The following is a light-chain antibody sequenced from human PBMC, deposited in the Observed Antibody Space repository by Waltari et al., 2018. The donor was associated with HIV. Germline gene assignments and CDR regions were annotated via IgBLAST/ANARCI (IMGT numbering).Light chain of an antibody. CDR2: EVN. CDR1: SSDVGCSKY. V-gene: IGLV2-8*01. CDR3: NSYAGSNNWV. Sequence: QSALTQPPSASGSPGQSLTIPCTGTSSDVGCSKYVSWYQQHPGKAPKLMIYEVNKRPSGVPDRFSGSKSANTASLTVSGLQADDEADYYCNSYAGSNNWVFGGGTKLTVL. J-gene: IGLJ3*02.